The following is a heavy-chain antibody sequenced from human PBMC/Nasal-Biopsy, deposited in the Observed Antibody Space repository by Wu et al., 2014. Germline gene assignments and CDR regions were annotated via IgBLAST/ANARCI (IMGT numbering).Heavy chain of an antibody. D-gene: IGHD3-16*02. CDR1: GFSLTTNGMC. J-gene: IGHJ4*02. CDR3: ARMVSCRYGDGYYFDD. Sequence: ALVKPTQTLTLTCSFSGFSLTTNGMCVNWIRQPPGKALEWLARIDWDDDKWYSTSLETRLTISKDTSKNQVVLQVTNMDPVDTATYYCARMVSCRYGDGYYFDDWGQGTLVTVSS. CDR2: IDWDDDK. V-gene: IGHV2-70*11.